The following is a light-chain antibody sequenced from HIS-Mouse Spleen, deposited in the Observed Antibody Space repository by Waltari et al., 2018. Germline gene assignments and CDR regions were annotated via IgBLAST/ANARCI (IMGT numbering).Light chain of an antibody. CDR3: CSYAGSSTWV. J-gene: IGLJ3*02. Sequence: QSALTQPASVSGSPGQSITISCPGTSSDVGSYNLVSWYQQHPGKAPKLMIYEGSKRPSGVANRFSGSKYGNTASLTISGLQAEDEADYYCCSYAGSSTWVFGGGTKLTVL. CDR2: EGS. CDR1: SSDVGSYNL. V-gene: IGLV2-23*01.